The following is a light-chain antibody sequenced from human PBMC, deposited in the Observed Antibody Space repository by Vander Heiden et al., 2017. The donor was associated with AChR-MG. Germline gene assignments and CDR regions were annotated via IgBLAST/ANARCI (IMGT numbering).Light chain of an antibody. V-gene: IGLV2-18*02. CDR3: SSYTSSGTVI. Sequence: QSALTQPPSVSGSPGQSVTPSCTGTSSDVGGYNRVPWYQQPPGTVPKLIIYAVTYRPSGVPDRFSGSSSGNTASLTISGLQAEDEADYYCSSYTSSGTVIFGGGTKLTVL. CDR1: SSDVGGYNR. J-gene: IGLJ2*01. CDR2: AVT.